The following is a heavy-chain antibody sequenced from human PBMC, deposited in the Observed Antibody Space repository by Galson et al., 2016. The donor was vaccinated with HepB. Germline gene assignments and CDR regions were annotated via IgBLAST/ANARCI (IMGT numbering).Heavy chain of an antibody. D-gene: IGHD2-15*01. V-gene: IGHV3-30*03. Sequence: SLRLSCAASGFRFGSYGMHWVRQASGKGLEWVAYIPLDGSNKYYRDSVKGRFTISRDNFKNTLDLQMNSLRVEDTAVYYCGRDRGYCSDHSCYGHGGVDVWGQGTTVTVSS. CDR3: GRDRGYCSDHSCYGHGGVDV. CDR2: IPLDGSNK. CDR1: GFRFGSYG. J-gene: IGHJ6*02.